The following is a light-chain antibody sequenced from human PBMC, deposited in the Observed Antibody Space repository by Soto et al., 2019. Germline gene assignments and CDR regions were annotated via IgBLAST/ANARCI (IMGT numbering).Light chain of an antibody. J-gene: IGLJ2*01. V-gene: IGLV1-40*01. CDR3: QSYDRSLPGLI. CDR2: NNG. Sequence: QFILTQPPSVTGAPGQRVTIACTGHISNIGARYSVHWYQQFPGRAPILLIYNNGSRPSGVPDRFSGSKSGTSASLAITGLQAEDEATYFCQSYDRSLPGLIFGGGTK. CDR1: ISNIGARYS.